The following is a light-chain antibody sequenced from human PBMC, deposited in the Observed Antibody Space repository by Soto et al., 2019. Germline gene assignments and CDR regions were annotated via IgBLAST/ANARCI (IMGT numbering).Light chain of an antibody. J-gene: IGLJ2*01. Sequence: QSVLTQPASVSGSPGQSITISCTGTSSDVGGYNYVSWYQQHPGKAPKLMIYDVSIRPSGVSNRFSGSKSGNTASLTISGLQAEDEADYYCSSYTSSSTLVFGGGTKVTVL. CDR1: SSDVGGYNY. CDR2: DVS. CDR3: SSYTSSSTLV. V-gene: IGLV2-14*01.